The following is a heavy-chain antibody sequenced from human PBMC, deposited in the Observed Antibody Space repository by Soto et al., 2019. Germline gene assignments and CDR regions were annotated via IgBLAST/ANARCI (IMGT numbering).Heavy chain of an antibody. D-gene: IGHD1-26*01. V-gene: IGHV4-39*01. J-gene: IGHJ6*02. CDR3: ERHTRGDYYYGMDV. CDR1: GGSISSSSYY. CDR2: IYYSGST. Sequence: SETLSLTCTVSGGSISSSSYYWGWIRQPPGKGLEWIGSIYYSGSTYYNPSLKSRVTISVDTSKNQFSLKLSSVTAADTAVYSRERHTRGDYYYGMDVWGQGTTVTVSS.